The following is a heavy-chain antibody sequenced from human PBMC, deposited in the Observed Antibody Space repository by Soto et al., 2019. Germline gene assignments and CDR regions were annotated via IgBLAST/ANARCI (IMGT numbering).Heavy chain of an antibody. CDR3: AKVAGPNCNFDY. CDR2: ISYEGSNK. CDR1: GFTFSSYG. J-gene: IGHJ4*02. Sequence: PGGSLRLSCAASGFTFSSYGMHWVRQAPGKGLEWVAVISYEGSNKYYADSVKGRFTISSDNSKNTLYLQMNSLRAEDTAVYYCAKVAGPNCNFDYWGQGTLVTVSS. D-gene: IGHD1-1*01. V-gene: IGHV3-30*18.